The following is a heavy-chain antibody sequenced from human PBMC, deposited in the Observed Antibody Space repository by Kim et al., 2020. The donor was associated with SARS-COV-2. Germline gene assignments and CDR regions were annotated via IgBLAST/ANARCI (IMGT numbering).Heavy chain of an antibody. J-gene: IGHJ4*02. CDR2: INWNNGNI. Sequence: GGSLRLSCAASGFNLDNHAMNWVRQRPGKGLEWVSGINWNNGNIGYADSVEGRFTISRDNAKNSLYLQMNNLRTDDTALYYCVRGRYNFGSGGSTGFDFWGQRTLVTVPS. CDR3: VRGRYNFGSGGSTGFDF. V-gene: IGHV3-9*01. CDR1: GFNLDNHA. D-gene: IGHD3-10*01.